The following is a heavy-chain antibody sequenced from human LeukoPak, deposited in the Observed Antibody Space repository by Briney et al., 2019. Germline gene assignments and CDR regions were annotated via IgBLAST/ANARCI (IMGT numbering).Heavy chain of an antibody. CDR1: GFTFSIYA. D-gene: IGHD2-2*01. CDR2: ISASGGTT. V-gene: IGHV3-23*01. J-gene: IGHJ5*02. Sequence: GGSLRLSCAASGFTFSIYAMSWVSQAPGKGLEWVSAISASGGTTYYADSVKGRFTTSRDNSKNTLYLQTSSLRAEDTAVYYCAKEPREYCSSTSCPNWIDAWGQGTLVTVSS. CDR3: AKEPREYCSSTSCPNWIDA.